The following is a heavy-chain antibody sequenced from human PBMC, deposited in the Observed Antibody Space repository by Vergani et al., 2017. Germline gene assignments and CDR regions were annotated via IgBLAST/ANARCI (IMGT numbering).Heavy chain of an antibody. CDR3: ATKSCGTPGCQIGYFRE. J-gene: IGHJ1*01. CDR2: ISYDGTQK. CDR1: GFTSSYYG. D-gene: IGHD1-1*01. Sequence: QVHLVESGGGVVQPGRSLRLSCVVSGFTSSYYGMHWVRQAPGKGLEWVAVISYDGTQKYYEDSVKGRFTISRDNSKSTLYLQMNSLRTEDTAVYYCATKSCGTPGCQIGYFREWVQGTLVTVSS. V-gene: IGHV3-30*03.